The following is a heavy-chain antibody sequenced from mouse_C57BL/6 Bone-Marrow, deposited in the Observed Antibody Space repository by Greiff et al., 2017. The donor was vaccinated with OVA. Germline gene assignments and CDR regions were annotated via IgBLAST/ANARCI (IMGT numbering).Heavy chain of an antibody. CDR1: GYTFTSYW. D-gene: IGHD4-1*01. V-gene: IGHV1-64*01. CDR2: IHPNSGST. Sequence: QVQLQQPGAELVKPGASVKLSCKASGYTFTSYWMHWVKQRPGQGLEWIGMIHPNSGSTNYNEKFKSKATLTVDKSSSTAYMQLSSLTSEDSAVYYCARSNWSYWYFDFGGTGTTVTVSS. J-gene: IGHJ1*03. CDR3: ARSNWSYWYFDF.